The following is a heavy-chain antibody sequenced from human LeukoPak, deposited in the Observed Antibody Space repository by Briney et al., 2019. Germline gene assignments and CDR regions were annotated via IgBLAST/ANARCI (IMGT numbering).Heavy chain of an antibody. J-gene: IGHJ4*02. CDR3: ARGRGRDGYKH. CDR2: INHSGST. CDR1: GGSFSGYY. Sequence: PSETLSLTCAVYGGSFSGYYWSWIRQPPGKGLEWIGEINHSGSTNYNPSLKSRVTISVDTSKNQLSLKLSSVTAADTAVYYCARGRGRDGYKHWGQGTLVTVSS. D-gene: IGHD5-24*01. V-gene: IGHV4-34*01.